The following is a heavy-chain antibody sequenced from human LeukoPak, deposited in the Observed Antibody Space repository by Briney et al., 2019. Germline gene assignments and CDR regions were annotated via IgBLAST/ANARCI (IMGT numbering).Heavy chain of an antibody. V-gene: IGHV4-34*01. CDR2: TNHSGST. Sequence: PSETLSLTCAVYGGSFSGYYWSWIRQPPGKGLEWIGETNHSGSTNYNPSLKSRVTISVDTSKNQFSLKLSSVTAADTAVYYCARGGGIVVVPAAMGYAFDIWGQGTMVTVSS. CDR3: ARGGGIVVVPAAMGYAFDI. J-gene: IGHJ3*02. D-gene: IGHD2-2*01. CDR1: GGSFSGYY.